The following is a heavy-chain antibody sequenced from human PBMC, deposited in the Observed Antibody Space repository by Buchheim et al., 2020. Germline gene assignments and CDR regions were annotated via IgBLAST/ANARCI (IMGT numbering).Heavy chain of an antibody. Sequence: QVQLQESGPGLVKPSETLSLTCSVSGGSIFTYYWSWIRQAPGKGLEWIGYMGGSGRSNYNPSLKSRVTIAVDKSKNQFYLNLSSVTAADTAIYYCAKKRSDNWFDPWGQGTL. J-gene: IGHJ5*02. CDR1: GGSIFTYY. CDR3: AKKRSDNWFDP. V-gene: IGHV4-59*01. CDR2: MGGSGRS.